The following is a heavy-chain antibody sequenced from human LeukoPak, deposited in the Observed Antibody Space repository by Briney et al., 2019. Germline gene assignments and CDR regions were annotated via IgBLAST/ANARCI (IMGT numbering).Heavy chain of an antibody. CDR2: IRQDGGEK. V-gene: IGHV3-7*01. Sequence: GGSLRLSCVVSGFTFSNYWMNWVRQAPGKGLEWVANIRQDGGEKYYADSVKGRFTISRDNSKNTLYLQMNSLRAEDTAVYYCARDYYDSSGPTFDYWGQGTLVTVSS. D-gene: IGHD3-22*01. J-gene: IGHJ4*02. CDR1: GFTFSNYW. CDR3: ARDYYDSSGPTFDY.